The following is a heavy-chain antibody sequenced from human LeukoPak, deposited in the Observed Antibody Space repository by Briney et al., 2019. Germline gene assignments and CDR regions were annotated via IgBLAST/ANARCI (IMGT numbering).Heavy chain of an antibody. D-gene: IGHD3-10*01. Sequence: PSETLSLTCTVSGDSFSSYYWSWIRQPAGKGLEWIGRFDTSGSTNYNPSLKSRVTISVDTSKNQFSLKLSSVTAADTAVYYCARASRGSGSYRTYYYYYYMDVWGKGTTVTISS. J-gene: IGHJ6*03. CDR1: GDSFSSYY. V-gene: IGHV4-4*07. CDR2: FDTSGST. CDR3: ARASRGSGSYRTYYYYYYMDV.